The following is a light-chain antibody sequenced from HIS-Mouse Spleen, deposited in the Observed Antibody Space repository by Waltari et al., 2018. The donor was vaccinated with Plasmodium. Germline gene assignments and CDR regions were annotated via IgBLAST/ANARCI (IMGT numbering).Light chain of an antibody. CDR1: QGISSA. Sequence: IPLTQSPSSLSASVGDRVTITCGASQGISSALAWYQQKPGKAPKLLIYDASSLKSGVPSRFSGSGSGTDFTLTISSLQPEDFATYYCQQYNSYPLTFGGGTKVEIK. J-gene: IGKJ4*01. CDR3: QQYNSYPLT. V-gene: IGKV1-13*02. CDR2: DAS.